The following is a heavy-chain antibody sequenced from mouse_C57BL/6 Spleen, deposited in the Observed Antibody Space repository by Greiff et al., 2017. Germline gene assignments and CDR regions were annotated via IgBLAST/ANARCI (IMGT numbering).Heavy chain of an antibody. CDR2: IYPGSGST. CDR1: GYTFTSYW. J-gene: IGHJ1*03. Sequence: QVQLKQPGAELVKPGASVKMSCKASGYTFTSYWITWVKQRPGQGLEWIGDIYPGSGSTNYNEKFKSKATLTVDTSSSTAYMQLSSLTSEDSAVYYCARSDLGYFDVWGTGTTVTVSS. V-gene: IGHV1-55*01. CDR3: ARSDLGYFDV.